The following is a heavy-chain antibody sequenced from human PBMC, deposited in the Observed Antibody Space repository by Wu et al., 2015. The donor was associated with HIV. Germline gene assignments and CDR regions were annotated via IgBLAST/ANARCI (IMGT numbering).Heavy chain of an antibody. CDR3: ARGYCSSTSCYPDY. CDR2: ISAYSGST. CDR1: GYTFGVYG. D-gene: IGHD2-2*01. V-gene: IGHV1-18*01. J-gene: IGHJ4*02. Sequence: QVQLVQSGPEVKKPGASVKVSCKGSGYTFGVYGISWVRHAPGQGLEWMGWISAYSGSTHYAQKWQNRFTMTTDTSTSTAHMELRDLRSDDTAVYYCARGYCSSTSCYPDYWGQGTLVTVSS.